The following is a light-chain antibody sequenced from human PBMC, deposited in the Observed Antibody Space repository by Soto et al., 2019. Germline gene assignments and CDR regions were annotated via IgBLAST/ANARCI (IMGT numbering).Light chain of an antibody. CDR3: QQANSFPLT. J-gene: IGKJ4*01. Sequence: DLQMTQSPSSVSASVGDRVTITCRASQGISSLLAWYQRKPGKAPNLLIHTASSLQSGVPSRFSGSGSGTDFTLTISSLQPEDFATYYCQQANSFPLTCGGGTKVEIK. V-gene: IGKV1-12*01. CDR1: QGISSL. CDR2: TAS.